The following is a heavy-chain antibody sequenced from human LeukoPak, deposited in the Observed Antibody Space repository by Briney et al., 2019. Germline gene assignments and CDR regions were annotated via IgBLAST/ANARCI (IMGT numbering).Heavy chain of an antibody. V-gene: IGHV3-23*01. D-gene: IGHD6-19*01. Sequence: GGSLRLSCAASGLTFRSYAMSWVRQAPGKGLQWVSTISGGGSSAFYADSVKGRFTISRDNSKNTLYVQINNLRAEDTAVYYCAKDSYSSGWYGYFDYWGQGTLVTVSS. CDR2: ISGGGSSA. J-gene: IGHJ4*02. CDR3: AKDSYSSGWYGYFDY. CDR1: GLTFRSYA.